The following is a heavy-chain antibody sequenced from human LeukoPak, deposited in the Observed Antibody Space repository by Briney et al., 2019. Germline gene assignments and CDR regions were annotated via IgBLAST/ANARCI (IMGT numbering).Heavy chain of an antibody. CDR2: IYYTGST. CDR3: ARQPYYYASGSYCDV. CDR1: GGPISGYF. Sequence: SETLSLTCNVSGGPISGYFWSWIRQPPGKGLEWIGYIYYTGSTNYNPSLKSRVTISVGTSKNLFSLKLTSVTAADTAIYYCARQPYYYASGSYCDVWGQGTLVTVSS. J-gene: IGHJ4*02. V-gene: IGHV4-59*08. D-gene: IGHD3-10*01.